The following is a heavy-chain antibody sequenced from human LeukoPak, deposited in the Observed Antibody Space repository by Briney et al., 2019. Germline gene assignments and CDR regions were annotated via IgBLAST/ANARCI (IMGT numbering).Heavy chain of an antibody. V-gene: IGHV1-46*01. CDR3: ARAGYYYYYMDV. CDR2: INPTGGST. J-gene: IGHJ6*03. CDR1: GYTFTSYY. Sequence: ASVKVSCKASGYTFTSYYMHWVRQAPGQGLEWMGLINPTGGSTGYAQKFQGRVTMTRDMSTSTDYMELSRLRSDDTAVYYCARAGYYYYYMDVWGKGTTVTVSS. D-gene: IGHD3-10*01.